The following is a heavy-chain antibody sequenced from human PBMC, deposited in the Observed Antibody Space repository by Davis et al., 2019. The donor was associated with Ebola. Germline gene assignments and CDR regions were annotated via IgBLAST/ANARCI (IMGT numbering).Heavy chain of an antibody. CDR1: GYSFTSYW. D-gene: IGHD3-10*01. Sequence: KVSCKGSGYSFTSYWISWVRQMPGKGLEWMGIIYPGDSDTRYSPSFQGQVTISADKSISTAYLQWSGLKASDTAMYYCARMGKSYYDSLWDYWGQGTLVTVSS. J-gene: IGHJ4*02. V-gene: IGHV5-51*01. CDR2: IYPGDSDT. CDR3: ARMGKSYYDSLWDY.